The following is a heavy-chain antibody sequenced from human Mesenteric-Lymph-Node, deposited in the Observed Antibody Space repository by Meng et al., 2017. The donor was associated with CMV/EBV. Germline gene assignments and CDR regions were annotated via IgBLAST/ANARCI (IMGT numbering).Heavy chain of an antibody. CDR3: AKGGSDLDYFFDY. D-gene: IGHD2/OR15-2a*01. V-gene: IGHV3-43D*03. CDR2: ISWDGENS. J-gene: IGHJ4*02. Sequence: GGSLRLSCEASGFTFDDYAMNWVRQVPGKGLEWISLISWDGENSYYADAVKRRFTISRDNSKNSLYLQMTSLRHDDTAVYYCAKGGSDLDYFFDYWGQGTLVTVSS. CDR1: GFTFDDYA.